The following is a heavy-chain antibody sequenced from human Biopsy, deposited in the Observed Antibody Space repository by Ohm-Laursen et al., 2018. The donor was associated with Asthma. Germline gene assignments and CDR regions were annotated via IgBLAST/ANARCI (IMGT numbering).Heavy chain of an antibody. CDR1: GYTFNSAG. CDR2: ISVYNGNT. J-gene: IGHJ6*02. CDR3: ARAVDYSHYYGIDV. V-gene: IGHV1-18*01. Sequence: SVKVSCKASGYTFNSAGITWVRQDPGQGLEWMGWISVYNGNTKVAQKLQDRVTMITDTSTSTAYMELRSLRSDDTAVYFCARAVDYSHYYGIDVWGQGTTVTVS. D-gene: IGHD3-10*01.